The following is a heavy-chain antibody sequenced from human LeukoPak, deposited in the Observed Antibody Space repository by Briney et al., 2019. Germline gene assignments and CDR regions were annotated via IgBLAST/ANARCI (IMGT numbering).Heavy chain of an antibody. CDR2: TSYDGSNK. J-gene: IGHJ4*02. D-gene: IGHD3-10*01. CDR1: GFTFSSYG. V-gene: IGHV3-30*18. Sequence: GGSQRLSCAASGFTFSSYGMHWVRQAPGKGLEWVAVTSYDGSNKNYADSVKGRFTISRDNSKNTLYLQMNSLRAEDTAVYYCAKKSPGTYYAPPDYWGQGTLVTVSP. CDR3: AKKSPGTYYAPPDY.